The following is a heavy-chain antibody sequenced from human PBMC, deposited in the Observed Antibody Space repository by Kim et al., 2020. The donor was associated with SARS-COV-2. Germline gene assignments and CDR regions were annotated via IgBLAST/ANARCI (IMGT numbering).Heavy chain of an antibody. CDR3: ARDRAGRDFDH. CDR1: GISFRTSG. CDR2: IWPDGSKE. D-gene: IGHD1-1*01. V-gene: IGHV3-33*01. J-gene: IGHJ4*02. Sequence: GGSLRLSCVASGISFRTSGMHWVRQVPGKGLEGVAFIWPDGSKESYADSVKGRFTISRDNLKNTIFLQMDSLRVEDTAVYYCARDRAGRDFDHWGQGTLVTVSS.